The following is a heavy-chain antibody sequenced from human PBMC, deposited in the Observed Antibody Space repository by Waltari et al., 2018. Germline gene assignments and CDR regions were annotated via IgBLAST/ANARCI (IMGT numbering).Heavy chain of an antibody. J-gene: IGHJ4*02. D-gene: IGHD4-17*01. Sequence: QVQLVQSGAEVKTPGSSVKVSCKASGGTFSSYAISWVRQAPGQGLEWMGGIIPILGIANYAQKFQGRVTITADESTSTAYMELSSLRSEDTAVYYCARDAPTTTVTTRGEGGYWGQGTLVTVSS. CDR3: ARDAPTTTVTTRGEGGY. CDR2: IIPILGIA. V-gene: IGHV1-69*04. CDR1: GGTFSSYA.